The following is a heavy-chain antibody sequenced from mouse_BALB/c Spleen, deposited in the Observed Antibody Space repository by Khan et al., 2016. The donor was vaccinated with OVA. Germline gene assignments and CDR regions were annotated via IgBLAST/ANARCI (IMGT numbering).Heavy chain of an antibody. CDR1: GYTFNSYY. CDR2: INPNNGDA. CDR3: TRSGYGSFAY. D-gene: IGHD2-2*01. J-gene: IGHJ3*01. Sequence: VELVESGAELVKPGASVKLSCKASGYTFNSYYMYWVKQRPGQGLEWIGEINPNNGDANFNEKFKNKATLTVDKSSNTAFMQLSSLTSEDSAVYCCTRSGYGSFAYWGQGTLVTVSA. V-gene: IGHV1S81*02.